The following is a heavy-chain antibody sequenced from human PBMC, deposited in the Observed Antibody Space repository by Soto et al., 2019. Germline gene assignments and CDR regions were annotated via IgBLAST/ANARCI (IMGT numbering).Heavy chain of an antibody. CDR1: GGTFSSYA. CDR3: ASFPGVVTVIQRWFVP. D-gene: IGHD2-21*02. V-gene: IGHV1-69*01. Sequence: QVQLVQSGAEVKKPGSSVKVSCKASGGTFSSYAISWVRQAPGQGLEWMGGIIPIFGTANYAQKFQGRVTITADESTSIAYMERSRLRSEDTVVYYCASFPGVVTVIQRWFVPWGQGTLVSVS. CDR2: IIPIFGTA. J-gene: IGHJ5*02.